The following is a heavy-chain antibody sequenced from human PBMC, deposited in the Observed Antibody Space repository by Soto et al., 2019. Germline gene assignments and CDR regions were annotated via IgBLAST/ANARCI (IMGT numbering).Heavy chain of an antibody. Sequence: GVSVKVSWKASGVTFSSYSISWVRQAPGQGLEWMGWISAYNGNTNYAQKLQGRVTMTTDTSTSTAYMELRSLRSDDTAVYYCARGRGRYFDWSTYYYYGMDVWGQGTTVTVSS. J-gene: IGHJ6*02. CDR1: GVTFSSYS. D-gene: IGHD3-9*01. V-gene: IGHV1-18*01. CDR2: ISAYNGNT. CDR3: ARGRGRYFDWSTYYYYGMDV.